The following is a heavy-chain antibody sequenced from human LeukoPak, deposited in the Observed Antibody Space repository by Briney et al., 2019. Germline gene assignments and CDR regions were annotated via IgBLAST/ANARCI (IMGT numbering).Heavy chain of an antibody. CDR1: GDSVSNNSTT. CDR3: AKTENNWNYGMDV. CDR2: TYYRSEWYN. D-gene: IGHD1-20*01. V-gene: IGHV6-1*01. Sequence: SQTLSLTCAISGDSVSNNSTTWNWIRQSPSRGLEWLGRTYYRSEWYNDYAVSVKSRITINPDTSKNQFSLQLNSVTPEDTAVYYCAKTENNWNYGMDVWGQGTTVTVSS. J-gene: IGHJ6*02.